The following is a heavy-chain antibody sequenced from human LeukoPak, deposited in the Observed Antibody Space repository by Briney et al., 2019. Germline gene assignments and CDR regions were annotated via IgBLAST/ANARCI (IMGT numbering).Heavy chain of an antibody. CDR1: GFNFRDYA. J-gene: IGHJ4*02. V-gene: IGHV3-23*01. CDR3: AKSGTKYYYDSSGYHYFDY. Sequence: GGSLRLSCAASGFNFRDYALSWVRQAPGKGLEWVSAISGSGGSTYYADSVKGRFTISRDNSKYTLYLQMNSLRAEDTAVYYCAKSGTKYYYDSSGYHYFDYWGQGTLVTVSS. D-gene: IGHD3-22*01. CDR2: ISGSGGST.